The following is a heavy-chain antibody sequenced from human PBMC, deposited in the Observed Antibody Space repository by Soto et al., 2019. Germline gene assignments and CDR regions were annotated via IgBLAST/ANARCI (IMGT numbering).Heavy chain of an antibody. CDR2: INTDGSST. V-gene: IGHV3-74*01. J-gene: IGHJ6*02. CDR3: ARDSYCSGGSCYGTWMDV. Sequence: PGGSLRLSCAASGFTFSSYWMHWVRQVPGKGLVWVSRINTDGSSTYYADSVEGRFTISRDNSKNTLYLQMNSLRAEDTAVYYCARDSYCSGGSCYGTWMDVWGQGTTVTVSS. D-gene: IGHD2-15*01. CDR1: GFTFSSYW.